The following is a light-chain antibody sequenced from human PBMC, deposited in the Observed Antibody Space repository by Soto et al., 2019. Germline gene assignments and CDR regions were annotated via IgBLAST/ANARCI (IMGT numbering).Light chain of an antibody. CDR1: SSNIGSNT. CDR2: SNN. J-gene: IGLJ1*01. Sequence: QSFLTQPPSASGTPGQSVTISCSGSSSNIGSNTVNWYQQLPGTAPKLLIYSNNQRPSGVPDRFSGSKSGTSASLAISGLQSEDEADYYCAAWDDSLNGPLFGTGTKVTVL. CDR3: AAWDDSLNGPL. V-gene: IGLV1-44*01.